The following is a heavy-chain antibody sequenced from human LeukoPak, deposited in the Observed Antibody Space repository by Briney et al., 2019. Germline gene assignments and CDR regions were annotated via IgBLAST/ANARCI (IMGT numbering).Heavy chain of an antibody. J-gene: IGHJ4*02. CDR2: ITMNSVR. V-gene: IGHV3-48*02. Sequence: PGGSLRLSCSASGFSLSDYGMSWVRQAPGKGLEWVSYITMNSVRLYADSMKGRFTISRDNDKNSVYLQMNSLRDEDTAMYCCTRGRYQFLGPNDYWGQGSLVTVSS. CDR1: GFSLSDYG. D-gene: IGHD2-2*01. CDR3: TRGRYQFLGPNDY.